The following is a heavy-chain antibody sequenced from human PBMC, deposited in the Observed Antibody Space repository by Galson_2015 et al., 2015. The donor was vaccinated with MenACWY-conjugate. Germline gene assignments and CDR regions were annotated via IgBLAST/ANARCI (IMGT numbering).Heavy chain of an antibody. CDR1: GFTFSSYT. CDR2: IHSSSGYI. J-gene: IGHJ4*02. V-gene: IGHV3-21*01. CDR3: ARTSAGYCSNTNCYVSIDY. D-gene: IGHD2-2*01. Sequence: SLRLSCAASGFTFSSYTMHWVRQAPGKGLEWVSSIHSSSGYIYYADSLKGRFAISRDNARNSLYLQMNSLTAEDTAVYYCARTSAGYCSNTNCYVSIDYWGQGTLVTVSS.